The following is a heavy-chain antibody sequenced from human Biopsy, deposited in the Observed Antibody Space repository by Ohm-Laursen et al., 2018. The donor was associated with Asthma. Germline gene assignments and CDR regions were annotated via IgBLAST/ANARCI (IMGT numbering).Heavy chain of an antibody. CDR2: INAGNGNT. D-gene: IGHD3-9*01. J-gene: IGHJ3*02. CDR3: ARTYYDFLTGQVNDALAM. V-gene: IGHV1-3*01. CDR1: GYTFINYA. Sequence: GASVKVSCKASGYTFINYAIHWVRQAPGQRLEWMGWINAGNGNTKYSEKFQGRVTITRDTSASTAYMDLSSLRSEDTAVHYCARTYYDFLTGQVNDALAMWGQGTVVTVSS.